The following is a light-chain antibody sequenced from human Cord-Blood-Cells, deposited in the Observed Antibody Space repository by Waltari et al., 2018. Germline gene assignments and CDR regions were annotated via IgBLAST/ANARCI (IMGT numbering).Light chain of an antibody. CDR2: RNN. CDR1: SSNIGSNY. V-gene: IGLV1-47*01. J-gene: IGLJ3*02. Sequence: QSVLTQPPSASGTPGQRVTISCSGSSSNIGSNYVYWYQQLPGTAPKLLIYRNNQRPSGVPDRFSGSKSGTSASLGISGLRSEDEADYYCAAWDDSHWVFGGGTKLTVL. CDR3: AAWDDSHWV.